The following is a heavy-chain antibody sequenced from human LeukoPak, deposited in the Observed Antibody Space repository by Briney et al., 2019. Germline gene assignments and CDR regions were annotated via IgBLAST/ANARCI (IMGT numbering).Heavy chain of an antibody. CDR2: ISSSSSTI. CDR1: GFTFSSYS. Sequence: GGSLRLSCAASGFTFSSYSMNWVRQAPGKGLEWVSYISSSSSTIYYADSVKGRFTTSRDNAKNSLYLQMNSLRAEDTAVYYCAVDGLDYYYMDVWGKGTTVTVSS. V-gene: IGHV3-48*01. D-gene: IGHD3/OR15-3a*01. J-gene: IGHJ6*03. CDR3: AVDGLDYYYMDV.